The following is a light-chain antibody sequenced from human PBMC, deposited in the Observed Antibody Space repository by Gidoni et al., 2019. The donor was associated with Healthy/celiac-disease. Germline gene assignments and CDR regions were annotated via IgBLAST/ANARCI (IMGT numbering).Light chain of an antibody. Sequence: IQMTQSPSTLSASVGDRVTITCRASQSISSWLAWYQQKPGTAPKLLIYDVSSLESGVPSRFSGSGSGTEFTLTISSLQPDDFATYYCQQYNSYPLTFGPXTKVDIK. J-gene: IGKJ3*01. CDR3: QQYNSYPLT. CDR1: QSISSW. V-gene: IGKV1-5*01. CDR2: DVS.